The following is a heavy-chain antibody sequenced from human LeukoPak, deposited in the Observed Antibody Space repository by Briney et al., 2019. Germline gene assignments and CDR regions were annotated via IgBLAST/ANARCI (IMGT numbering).Heavy chain of an antibody. V-gene: IGHV4-59*01. CDR3: AREHTPGYWYFDL. Sequence: SETLSLTCTVSGGSISSYYWSWIRQPPGKGLEWIGYIYYSGSTNYNPSLKSRVTISVDTSKNQFSLKLSSVTATDTAVYYCAREHTPGYWYFDLWGRGTLVTVSS. CDR1: GGSISSYY. CDR2: IYYSGST. J-gene: IGHJ2*01.